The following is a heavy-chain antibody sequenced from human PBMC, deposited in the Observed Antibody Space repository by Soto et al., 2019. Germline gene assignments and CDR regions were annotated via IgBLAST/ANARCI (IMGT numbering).Heavy chain of an antibody. CDR1: GFTFSSYS. CDR3: ARDRYYYDSSGLFDY. D-gene: IGHD3-22*01. V-gene: IGHV3-48*01. CDR2: ISSSSSTI. Sequence: EVQLVKSGGGLVQPGGSLRLSCAASGFTFSSYSMNWVRQAPGKGLEWVSYISSSSSTIYYADSVKGRFTISRDNAKNSLYLQMNSLRAEDTAVYYCARDRYYYDSSGLFDYWGQGTLVTVSS. J-gene: IGHJ4*02.